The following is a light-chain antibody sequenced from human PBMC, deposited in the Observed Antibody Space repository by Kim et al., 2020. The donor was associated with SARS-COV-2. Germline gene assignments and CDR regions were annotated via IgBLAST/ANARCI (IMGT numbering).Light chain of an antibody. CDR3: QVWDSSTVV. Sequence: SVALGQTARITCGGNNIGSKNVHWYQQKPGQAPLLVIYRDSNRPSGIPERFSGSNSGNTATLTISRAQAGDEADYYCQVWDSSTVVFGGGTQLTVL. V-gene: IGLV3-9*01. CDR2: RDS. J-gene: IGLJ2*01. CDR1: NIGSKN.